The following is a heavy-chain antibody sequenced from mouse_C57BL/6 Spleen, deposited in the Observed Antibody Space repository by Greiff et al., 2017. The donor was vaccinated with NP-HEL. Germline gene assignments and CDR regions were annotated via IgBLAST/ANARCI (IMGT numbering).Heavy chain of an antibody. CDR1: GFTFSSYG. CDR3: ARHGSLWYFDV. V-gene: IGHV5-6*02. CDR2: ISSGGSYT. Sequence: EVKLVESGGDLVKPGGSLKLSCAASGFTFSSYGMSWVRQTPDKRLEWVATISSGGSYTYYPDSVKGRFTISRDNAKNTLYLQMSSLKSEDTAMYYCARHGSLWYFDVWGTGTTVTVSS. D-gene: IGHD4-1*01. J-gene: IGHJ1*03.